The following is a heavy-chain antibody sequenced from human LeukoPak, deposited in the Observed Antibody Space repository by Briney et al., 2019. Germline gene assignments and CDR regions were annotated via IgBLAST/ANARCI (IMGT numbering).Heavy chain of an antibody. CDR1: GYTLTELS. Sequence: ASVKVSCKVSGYTLTELSMHWVRQAPGKGLEWMGGFDPEDGETIYAQKFQGRVTMTEDTSTDTAYMELSSLRSEDTAVYYCATEKGGYEPVGYYYYYYMDVWGKGTTVTVSS. CDR3: ATEKGGYEPVGYYYYYYMDV. J-gene: IGHJ6*03. V-gene: IGHV1-24*01. D-gene: IGHD2-2*01. CDR2: FDPEDGET.